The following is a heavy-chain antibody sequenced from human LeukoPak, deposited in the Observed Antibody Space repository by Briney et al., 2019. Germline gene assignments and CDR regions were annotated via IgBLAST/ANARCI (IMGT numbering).Heavy chain of an antibody. J-gene: IGHJ4*02. CDR1: GGSVSSASYY. CDR3: ARSHYDNYGNFDY. Sequence: SETLSLTCAVSGGSVSSASYYWSWIRQPPGTGLEWIGYIYYSGSTSYNPSLKSRVTMSVDTSKNQFSLKLNSVTAADTALYYCARSHYDNYGNFDYWGQGTLVTVSS. D-gene: IGHD5-18*01. CDR2: IYYSGST. V-gene: IGHV4-61*01.